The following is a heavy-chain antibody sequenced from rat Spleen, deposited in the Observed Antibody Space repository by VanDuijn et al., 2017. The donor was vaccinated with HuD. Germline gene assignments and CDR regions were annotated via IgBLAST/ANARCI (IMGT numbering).Heavy chain of an antibody. CDR1: GFTFSNYY. CDR3: ARGSSYGGYLASYWYFDF. V-gene: IGHV5-25*01. Sequence: EVQLVESGGGLVQPGRSMKLSCAASGFTFSNYYMAWVRQAPTKGLEWVASISTGGGNTYYRDSVKGRFTISRDNAKSTLYLQMDSLRSEDTATYYCARGSSYGGYLASYWYFDFWGPGTMVTVSS. D-gene: IGHD1-11*01. J-gene: IGHJ1*01. CDR2: ISTGGGNT.